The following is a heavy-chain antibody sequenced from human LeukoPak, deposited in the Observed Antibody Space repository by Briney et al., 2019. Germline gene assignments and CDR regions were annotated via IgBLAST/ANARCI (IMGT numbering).Heavy chain of an antibody. Sequence: GGSLRLSCAASGFTFDDYGMSWVRQVPGKGLEWVSGINRNGGTINYADSVKGRFTISRDNAKNSLYLQMNSLRAEDTALYHCERERSTSNWYGTPDFDYWGQGTLVTVSS. V-gene: IGHV3-20*01. CDR3: ERERSTSNWYGTPDFDY. CDR2: INRNGGTI. D-gene: IGHD6-13*01. CDR1: GFTFDDYG. J-gene: IGHJ4*02.